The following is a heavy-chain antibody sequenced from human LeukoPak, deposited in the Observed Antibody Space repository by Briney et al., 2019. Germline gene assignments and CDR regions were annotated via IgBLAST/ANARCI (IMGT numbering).Heavy chain of an antibody. V-gene: IGHV1-69*04. CDR2: IIPILGIA. CDR1: GGTFSSYA. J-gene: IGHJ1*01. CDR3: AKDKPGIPQH. D-gene: IGHD6-13*01. Sequence: SVKVSCKASGGTFSSYAISWVRQAPGQGLEWMGRIIPILGIANYVQKFQGRVTITADKSTSTAYMGLRSLPDTDTAVYFCAKDKPGIPQHWGQGTLVTVSS.